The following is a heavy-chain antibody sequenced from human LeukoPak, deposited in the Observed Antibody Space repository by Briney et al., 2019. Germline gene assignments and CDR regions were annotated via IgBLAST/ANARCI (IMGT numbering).Heavy chain of an antibody. CDR2: INPSGGST. Sequence: GASVKVSCRASGYTFTSYDIKWVRQAPGQGLEWMGIINPSGGSTSYAQKFQGRVTMTRDMSTSTVYMELSSLRSEDTAVYYCARGRNYDSSGYYPYYFDYWGQGTLVTVSS. D-gene: IGHD3-22*01. J-gene: IGHJ4*02. CDR1: GYTFTSYD. V-gene: IGHV1-46*01. CDR3: ARGRNYDSSGYYPYYFDY.